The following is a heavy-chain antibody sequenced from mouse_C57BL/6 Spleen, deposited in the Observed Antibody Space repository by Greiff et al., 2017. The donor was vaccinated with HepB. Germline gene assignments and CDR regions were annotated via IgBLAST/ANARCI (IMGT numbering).Heavy chain of an antibody. CDR2: IHPNSGST. CDR1: GYTFPSYW. D-gene: IGHD2-5*01. J-gene: IGHJ2*01. CDR3: ARSYYSNYEMDY. V-gene: IGHV1-64*01. Sequence: QVQLQQPGAELVKPGASVKLSCKASGYTFPSYWMHWVKQGPGQGLEWLGMIHPNSGSTNYNKKFKSKATLTVDKASSTSYMQLSSLTSEDSAVYYCARSYYSNYEMDYWGQGTTLTVSS.